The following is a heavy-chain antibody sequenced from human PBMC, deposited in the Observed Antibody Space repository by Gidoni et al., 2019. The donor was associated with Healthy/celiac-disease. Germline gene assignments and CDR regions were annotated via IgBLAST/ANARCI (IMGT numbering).Heavy chain of an antibody. V-gene: IGHV3-48*04. CDR3: ARDGSSGWYASWGYYYYGMDV. CDR2: ISSSSSTI. D-gene: IGHD6-19*01. J-gene: IGHJ6*02. Sequence: EVQLVESGGGLVQPGGSLRLSCAASGFTFSSYSMNWVRQAPGKGLEWVSYISSSSSTIYYADSVKGRFTISRDNAKNSLYLQMNSLRAEDTAVYYCARDGSSGWYASWGYYYYGMDVWGQGTTVTVSS. CDR1: GFTFSSYS.